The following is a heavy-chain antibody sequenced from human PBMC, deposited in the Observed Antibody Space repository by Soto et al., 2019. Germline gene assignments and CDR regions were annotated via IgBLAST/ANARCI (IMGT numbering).Heavy chain of an antibody. CDR2: IAITGDKT. CDR1: GFTFSGYA. D-gene: IGHD1-26*01. CDR3: ARRATTSAGYFDL. V-gene: IGHV3-23*01. Sequence: EVQLLESGGDLVQPGGSLRLSCAASGFTFSGYAMSWVRQAPGKGLEWVSAIAITGDKTYYAASVKGRFTISRDNSKNTLYLQMNSLRAEDTAVYYCARRATTSAGYFDLWGRGTLVTVSS. J-gene: IGHJ2*01.